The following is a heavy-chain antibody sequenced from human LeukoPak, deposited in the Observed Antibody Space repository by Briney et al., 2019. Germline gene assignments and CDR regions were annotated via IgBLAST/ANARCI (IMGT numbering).Heavy chain of an antibody. D-gene: IGHD2-15*01. J-gene: IGHJ6*03. CDR1: GLTFNNYG. Sequence: GGSLRLSCAASGLTFNNYGMHWVRQAPGKGLEWVTFIRYDGSNKYYADSVKGRFTISRDISKNTLYLQMNSLRADDTAVYYCAKDPLYCSGGSCYGYYYYMDVWGKGTTVAISS. CDR2: IRYDGSNK. CDR3: AKDPLYCSGGSCYGYYYYMDV. V-gene: IGHV3-30*02.